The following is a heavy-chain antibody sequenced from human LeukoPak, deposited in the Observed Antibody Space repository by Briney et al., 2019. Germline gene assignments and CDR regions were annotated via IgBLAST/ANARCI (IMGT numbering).Heavy chain of an antibody. V-gene: IGHV3-74*01. CDR3: VRDTTPFGYSYDS. CDR1: GFTFNHCW. D-gene: IGHD5-12*01. CDR2: VTHDGSGT. J-gene: IGHJ4*02. Sequence: GGSLRLSYAASGFTFNHCWMHWFRQVPGKGLVWVARVTHDGSGTSYADSVKGRFTISRDNAKNTLYLEMNSLRVEDTAMYYCVRDTTPFGYSYDSWGQGTLVTVSS.